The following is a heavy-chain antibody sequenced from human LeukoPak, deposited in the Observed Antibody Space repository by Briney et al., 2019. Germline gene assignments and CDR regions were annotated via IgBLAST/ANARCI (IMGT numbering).Heavy chain of an antibody. CDR3: ARDPQTYHSGSGSYYMPH. Sequence: GGSLRLSCAASGFSFSSYAMHWVRQAPGKGLGWVAVISYDGSNKYYADSVKGRFTISRDNSKNTLYLQVNSLRAEDTAVYYCARDPQTYHSGSGSYYMPHWGQGTLVTVSS. D-gene: IGHD3-10*01. CDR2: ISYDGSNK. J-gene: IGHJ4*02. CDR1: GFSFSSYA. V-gene: IGHV3-30-3*01.